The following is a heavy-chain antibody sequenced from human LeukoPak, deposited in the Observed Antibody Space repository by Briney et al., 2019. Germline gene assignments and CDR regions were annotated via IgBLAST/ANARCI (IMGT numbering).Heavy chain of an antibody. J-gene: IGHJ5*02. Sequence: NPGGSLRLSCAASGFTFSSYSMNWVRQAPGKGLEWVSSISSSSSYIYYADSVKGRFTISRDNSKNTLYLQMNSLRAEDTAVYYCASYGSGSFDPWGQGTLVTVSS. CDR1: GFTFSSYS. CDR2: ISSSSSYI. D-gene: IGHD3-10*01. CDR3: ASYGSGSFDP. V-gene: IGHV3-21*04.